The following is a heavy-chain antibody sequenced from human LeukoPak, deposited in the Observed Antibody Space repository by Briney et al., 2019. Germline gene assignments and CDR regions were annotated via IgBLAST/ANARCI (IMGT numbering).Heavy chain of an antibody. J-gene: IGHJ3*02. CDR2: INPNNGGT. CDR3: ARVGDGLNDAFDI. D-gene: IGHD5-24*01. CDR1: AYTFTGYF. V-gene: IGHV1-2*06. Sequence: RASVRVSCKAPAYTFTGYFINRVPQAPGQGLKCMGPINPNNGGTNYAQNFQVRVTMTRDTSISTAYMELSSLRSEDTAVYYCARVGDGLNDAFDIWGQGTMVTVSS.